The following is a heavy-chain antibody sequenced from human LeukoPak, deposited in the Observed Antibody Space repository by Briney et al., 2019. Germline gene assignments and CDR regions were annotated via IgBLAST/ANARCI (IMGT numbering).Heavy chain of an antibody. Sequence: PGGSLRLSCAVSGFTFSDYYMSWIRQAPGKGLEWVSYISSGGSTISHADSVKGRFTISRDNAENSLYLQMNSLRAEDTAVYYCARLTPAAGRLYFVDWGPGTLVTVSS. D-gene: IGHD6-13*01. V-gene: IGHV3-11*01. CDR1: GFTFSDYY. CDR2: ISSGGSTI. CDR3: ARLTPAAGRLYFVD. J-gene: IGHJ4*02.